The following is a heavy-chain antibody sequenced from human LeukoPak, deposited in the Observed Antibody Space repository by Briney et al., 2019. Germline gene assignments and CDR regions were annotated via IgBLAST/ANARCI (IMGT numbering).Heavy chain of an antibody. J-gene: IGHJ4*02. CDR3: ALTYYDFWGGFWGFDF. V-gene: IGHV1-69*05. CDR2: IIPIFGTA. Sequence: ASVKVSCKASGGTFSSYAISWVRQAPGQGLEWMGGIIPIFGTANCAQKFQGRVTITTDESTSTAYMELSSLRSEDTAVYYCALTYYDFWGGFWGFDFWGQGTLVTVSS. D-gene: IGHD3-3*01. CDR1: GGTFSSYA.